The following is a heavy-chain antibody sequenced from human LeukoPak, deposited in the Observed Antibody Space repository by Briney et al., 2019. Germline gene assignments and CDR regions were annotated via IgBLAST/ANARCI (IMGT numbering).Heavy chain of an antibody. Sequence: SETLSLTCTVSGGSISSYYWSWIRQAPGKGLEWIGYIYYSGSTNYNPSLKSRVTISVDTSKNQFSLKLCSVTAADTAVYYCARERTHYYFWSGYFDYWGQGTLVTVSS. CDR1: GGSISSYY. J-gene: IGHJ4*02. CDR3: ARERTHYYFWSGYFDY. CDR2: IYYSGST. V-gene: IGHV4-59*01. D-gene: IGHD3-3*01.